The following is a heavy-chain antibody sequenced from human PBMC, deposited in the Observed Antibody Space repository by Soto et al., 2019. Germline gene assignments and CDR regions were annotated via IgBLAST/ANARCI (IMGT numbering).Heavy chain of an antibody. CDR3: AXXXWXXXTGYYFDY. CDR2: IYHSGST. J-gene: IGHJ4*02. CDR1: GGSISSSNW. Sequence: QVQLQESGPGLVKPSGTLSLTCAVSGGSISSSNWWSWVRQPPGKGLEWIGEIYHSGSTNYNPSLKSRVTIXXXXXXXXXXXXXXXXXXXXXXXXSCAXXXWXXXTGYYFDYWGQGTLVTVSS. V-gene: IGHV4-4*02. D-gene: IGHD2-21*01.